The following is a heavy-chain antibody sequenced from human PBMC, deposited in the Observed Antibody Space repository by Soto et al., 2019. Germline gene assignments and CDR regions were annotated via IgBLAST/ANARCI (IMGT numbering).Heavy chain of an antibody. CDR3: ARVGSGWYLGGNWFDP. V-gene: IGHV1-18*01. CDR2: VSAYNGNT. Sequence: ASVKVSCKASGYTFTSYGISWVRQAPGQGLEWMGWVSAYNGNTNYAQKLQGRVTMTTDTSTSTAYMELRSLRSDDTAVYYCARVGSGWYLGGNWFDPWGQGTLVTVSS. D-gene: IGHD6-19*01. J-gene: IGHJ5*02. CDR1: GYTFTSYG.